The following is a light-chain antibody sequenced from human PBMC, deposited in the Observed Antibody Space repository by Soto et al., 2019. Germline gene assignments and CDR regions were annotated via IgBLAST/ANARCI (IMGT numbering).Light chain of an antibody. V-gene: IGKV3D-15*01. J-gene: IGKJ2*01. CDR3: QHYYDWPYP. CDR1: QSVSNN. Sequence: EIVMTLSPATLSLSQGQRAFLSCRASQSVSNNLAWYQQKPGQAPRLLIYGAFTRATDITARFSGIGSGTDITLTITSLQSEDFALYYCQHYYDWPYPFGQGTKVDIK. CDR2: GAF.